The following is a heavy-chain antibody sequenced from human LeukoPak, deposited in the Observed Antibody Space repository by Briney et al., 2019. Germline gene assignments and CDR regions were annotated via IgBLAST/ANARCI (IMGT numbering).Heavy chain of an antibody. CDR3: ARGASGGYSWFDS. Sequence: GESLKISCKGSGYSFTTYWVAWVRQMPGNGLEWMGIIYPGDSQTRYSPSFQGQVTISADKSISTAYLQWSSLKASDTAMYYCARGASGGYSWFDSWGQGTLVTVSS. D-gene: IGHD1-26*01. CDR2: IYPGDSQT. J-gene: IGHJ5*01. CDR1: GYSFTTYW. V-gene: IGHV5-51*01.